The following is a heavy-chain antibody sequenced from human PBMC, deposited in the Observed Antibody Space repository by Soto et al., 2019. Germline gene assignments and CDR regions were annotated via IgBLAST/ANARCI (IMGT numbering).Heavy chain of an antibody. CDR1: GGTFVNYA. J-gene: IGHJ5*02. CDR2: IIPMFGTT. V-gene: IGHV1-69*18. Sequence: QVQLVQSGAEVKKPGSSVKVSCKASGGTFVNYAISWVRQAPGLGLELMGTIIPMFGTTKYAQKFQARVTITADESTRTAYMELRSLRSEDTAVYSCARVALSGTMLGGVDLWGQGTLVTVSS. CDR3: ARVALSGTMLGGVDL. D-gene: IGHD1-7*01.